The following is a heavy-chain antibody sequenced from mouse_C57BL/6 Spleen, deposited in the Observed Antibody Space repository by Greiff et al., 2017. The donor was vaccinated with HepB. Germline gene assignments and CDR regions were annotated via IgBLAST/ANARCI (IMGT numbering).Heavy chain of an antibody. CDR3: ARGGYTRYFDV. CDR1: GYTFTDYY. J-gene: IGHJ1*03. D-gene: IGHD1-3*01. V-gene: IGHV1-19*01. Sequence: VQLKESGPVLVKPGASVKMSCKASGYTFTDYYMNWVKQSHGKSLEWIGVINPYNGGTSYNQKFKGKATLTVDKSSSTAYMELNSLTSEDSAVYYCARGGYTRYFDVWGTGTTVTVSS. CDR2: INPYNGGT.